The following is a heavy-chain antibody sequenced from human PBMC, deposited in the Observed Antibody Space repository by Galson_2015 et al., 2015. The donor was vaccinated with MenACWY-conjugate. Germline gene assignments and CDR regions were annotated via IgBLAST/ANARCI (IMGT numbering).Heavy chain of an antibody. D-gene: IGHD3-22*01. CDR3: ARPVDYYGSSLSYAMDV. J-gene: IGHJ6*02. Sequence: QSGAEVKKPGESLRISCKSSGYSFTNYWISWVRQMPGKGLEWMGTIDPSDSYTNYSPSFQGHVTISADKSISTAYLQWSSLKASDTAMYYCARPVDYYGSSLSYAMDVWGQGTTVTVSS. CDR1: GYSFTNYW. V-gene: IGHV5-10-1*01. CDR2: IDPSDSYT.